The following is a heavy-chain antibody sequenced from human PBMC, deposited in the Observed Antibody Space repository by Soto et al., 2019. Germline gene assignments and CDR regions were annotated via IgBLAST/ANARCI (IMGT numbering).Heavy chain of an antibody. CDR3: ARQLNAFDY. CDR2: IYHSGST. Sequence: QVQLQESGPGLVKPSETLSLTCKVSGDSISSYYWSWIRQPPGKGLEWIGYIYHSGSTDYNPSLKSRVTLSADTSKNQFSLRLSSVTAADTAVYYCARQLNAFDYWGQGTLVTVSS. J-gene: IGHJ4*02. CDR1: GDSISSYY. V-gene: IGHV4-59*08.